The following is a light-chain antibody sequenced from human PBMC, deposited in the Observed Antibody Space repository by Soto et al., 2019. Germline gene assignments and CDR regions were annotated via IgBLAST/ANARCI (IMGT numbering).Light chain of an antibody. CDR2: KXN. CDR1: SSNIGRNF. Sequence: QSVLTQPLSGTGTAGQRVTISCSGSSSNIGRNFVYWYQQLPGTAPKLLIFKXNQRPSGVPDRFSGSKSGSSASLAISGLRSGDEADYYCATWDDSLNDYVFATGTKVTVL. V-gene: IGLV1-47*01. CDR3: ATWDDSLNDYV. J-gene: IGLJ1*01.